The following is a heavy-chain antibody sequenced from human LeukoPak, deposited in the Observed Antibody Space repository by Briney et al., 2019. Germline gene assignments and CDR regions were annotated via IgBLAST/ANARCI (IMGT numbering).Heavy chain of an antibody. J-gene: IGHJ4*02. D-gene: IGHD3-9*01. Sequence: ASVKVSCKASGYTFTGYYMHWVRQAPGQGLEWMGRINPNSGGTNYAQKFQGRVTMTRDTSISTAYMELSRLRSDDTAVYYCARPQTGLTGHDYWGQGTLVTVSS. V-gene: IGHV1-2*06. CDR1: GYTFTGYY. CDR2: INPNSGGT. CDR3: ARPQTGLTGHDY.